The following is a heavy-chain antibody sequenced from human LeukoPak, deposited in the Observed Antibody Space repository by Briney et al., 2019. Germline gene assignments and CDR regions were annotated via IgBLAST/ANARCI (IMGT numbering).Heavy chain of an antibody. CDR3: AKTAWELGYCSSTSCYHFDY. CDR1: GFTFSTYG. D-gene: IGHD2-2*01. J-gene: IGHJ4*02. CDR2: ISYDGSNK. V-gene: IGHV3-30*18. Sequence: GGPLRLTCAASGFTFSTYGMYWVRQAPGKGLEGVAVISYDGSNKYYADSVKGRFTISRDNSKNTLYLQMNSLRAEDTAVYYCAKTAWELGYCSSTSCYHFDYWGQGTLVTVSS.